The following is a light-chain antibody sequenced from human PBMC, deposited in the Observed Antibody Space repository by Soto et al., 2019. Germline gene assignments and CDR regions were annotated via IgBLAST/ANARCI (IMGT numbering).Light chain of an antibody. Sequence: QSVLTQPPSVSGAPGQRVTISCTGSSSNIGAGYDVHWYQQLPGTAPKLLISGNSNRPSGVPDRFSGSKSGTSASLAITGLQAEEEADYYCQSSDSSLSGWVFGGGTKVTVL. CDR3: QSSDSSLSGWV. CDR2: GNS. J-gene: IGLJ3*02. CDR1: SSNIGAGYD. V-gene: IGLV1-40*01.